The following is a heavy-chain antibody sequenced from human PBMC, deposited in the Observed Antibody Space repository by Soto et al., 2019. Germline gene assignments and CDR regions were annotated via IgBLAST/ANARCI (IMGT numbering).Heavy chain of an antibody. CDR2: IYYSGST. D-gene: IGHD3-10*01. Sequence: SETLSLTCPVSAGSISSYYWSWIRQPPAKGLEWMGYIYYSGSTNYNPSLKSRVTISVDTSKNQFSLKLSSVTAADTAVYYCARGVGYYGSGSYFSFDYWGQGTLVTVSS. J-gene: IGHJ4*02. CDR1: AGSISSYY. CDR3: ARGVGYYGSGSYFSFDY. V-gene: IGHV4-59*01.